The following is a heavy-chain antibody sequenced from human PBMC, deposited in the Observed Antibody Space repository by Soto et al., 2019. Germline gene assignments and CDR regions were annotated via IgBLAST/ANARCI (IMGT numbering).Heavy chain of an antibody. Sequence: GGSLRLSCTASGFNFNRFAIHWVRQAPGKGLEWVAVISYDGRNEYVAVSLRGRFSISRDNSKNTVYLQMNDLRLEDTAMYYCARDPYTPFWRGPEDNWGQGSLVTVSS. CDR3: ARDPYTPFWRGPEDN. D-gene: IGHD3-3*01. CDR1: GFNFNRFA. CDR2: ISYDGRNE. J-gene: IGHJ4*02. V-gene: IGHV3-30*04.